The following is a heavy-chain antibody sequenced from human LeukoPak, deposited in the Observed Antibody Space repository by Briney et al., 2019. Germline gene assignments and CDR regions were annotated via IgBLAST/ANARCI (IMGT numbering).Heavy chain of an antibody. Sequence: PGASVKVSCKASGYTFTGYYMHWVRQAPGQGLEWMGWINPNSGGTNYAQKFQGWVTMARDTSISTAYMELRSLRSDDTAVYYCARDGLGSEDRTVTVVTPFDYWGQGTLVTVSS. J-gene: IGHJ4*02. CDR2: INPNSGGT. V-gene: IGHV1-2*04. CDR1: GYTFTGYY. D-gene: IGHD4-23*01. CDR3: ARDGLGSEDRTVTVVTPFDY.